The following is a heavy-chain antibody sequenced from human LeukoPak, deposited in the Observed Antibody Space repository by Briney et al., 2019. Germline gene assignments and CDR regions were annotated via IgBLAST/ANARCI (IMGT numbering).Heavy chain of an antibody. CDR2: ISGSGGST. CDR3: AREGVENDAFDI. D-gene: IGHD5-24*01. V-gene: IGHV3-23*01. Sequence: GGSLRLSCAASGFTFSSYAMSWVRQAPGKGLEWVSVISGSGGSTYYADSVKGRFTISRDNSKNTLYLQMNSLRAEDTAVYYCAREGVENDAFDIWGQGTMVTVSS. CDR1: GFTFSSYA. J-gene: IGHJ3*02.